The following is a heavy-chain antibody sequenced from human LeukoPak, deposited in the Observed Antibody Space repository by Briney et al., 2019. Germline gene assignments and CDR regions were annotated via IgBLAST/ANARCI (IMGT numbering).Heavy chain of an antibody. J-gene: IGHJ4*02. V-gene: IGHV5-51*01. CDR1: GYSFTSYW. CDR2: IYPGDSDT. Sequence: GESLKISCQGSGYSFTSYWIGWVRQMPGKGLEWMGIIYPGDSDTRYSPSFQGQVTISADKSISTAYLQWSSLKASDTAMYYCARQSPDDGYKFDYWGQGTLVTVSS. CDR3: ARQSPDDGYKFDY. D-gene: IGHD5-24*01.